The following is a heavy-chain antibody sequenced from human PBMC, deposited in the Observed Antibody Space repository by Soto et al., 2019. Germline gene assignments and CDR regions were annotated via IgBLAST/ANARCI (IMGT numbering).Heavy chain of an antibody. J-gene: IGHJ3*02. CDR3: ARARLRAVYAFDI. CDR1: GGSVISGAYY. V-gene: IGHV4-31*03. D-gene: IGHD5-12*01. CDR2: IYYSGST. Sequence: QVQLQESDAGLVKASQTLSLTCTVSGGSVISGAYYWTWIRQRPGKGLEWIGYIYYSGSTYSSPSLKSRLAISLDTSKNQFSLRLSSVTAADTAMYYCARARLRAVYAFDIWGQGTMVTVSS.